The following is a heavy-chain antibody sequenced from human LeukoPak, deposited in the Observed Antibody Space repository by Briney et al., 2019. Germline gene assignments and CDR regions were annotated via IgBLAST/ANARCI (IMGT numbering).Heavy chain of an antibody. D-gene: IGHD3-16*01. CDR3: ARDAIITYDYVWASGYMDV. CDR1: GYTFTGYY. J-gene: IGHJ6*03. V-gene: IGHV1-2*02. CDR2: INPNSGGT. Sequence: GASVKVSCKASGYTFTGYYMHWVRQAPGQGLEWMGWINPNSGGTNYAQKFQGRVTMTRDMSTSTVYMELSSLRSEDTAVYYCARDAIITYDYVWASGYMDVWGKGTTVTVSS.